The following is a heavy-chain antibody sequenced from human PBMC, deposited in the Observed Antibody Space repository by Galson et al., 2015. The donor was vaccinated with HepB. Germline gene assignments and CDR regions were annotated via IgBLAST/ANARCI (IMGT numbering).Heavy chain of an antibody. J-gene: IGHJ4*02. CDR2: INPNSGGT. Sequence: SVKVSCKASGYTFTGYYMHWVRQAPGQGLEWMGRINPNSGGTNYAQKFQGRVTMTRDTSISTAYMELSRLRSDDTAVYYCARDLPHIVVVTATKFDYWGQGTLVTVSS. V-gene: IGHV1-2*06. CDR1: GYTFTGYY. D-gene: IGHD2-21*02. CDR3: ARDLPHIVVVTATKFDY.